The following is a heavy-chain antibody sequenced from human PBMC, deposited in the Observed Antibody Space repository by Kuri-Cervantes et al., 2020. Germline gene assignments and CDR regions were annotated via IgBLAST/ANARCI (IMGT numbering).Heavy chain of an antibody. D-gene: IGHD6-13*01. CDR1: GGSVTSGSYY. CDR2: IYYSGST. CDR3: ARDNAAALDY. V-gene: IGHV4-61*01. J-gene: IGHJ4*02. Sequence: SETLSLTCTVSGGSVTSGSYYWSWIRLPPGKGLEWIGYIYYSGSTKYNPSLKSRVTMSVDTSKNQSSLKLSSVTAADTAVYYCARDNAAALDYWGQGTLVTVSS.